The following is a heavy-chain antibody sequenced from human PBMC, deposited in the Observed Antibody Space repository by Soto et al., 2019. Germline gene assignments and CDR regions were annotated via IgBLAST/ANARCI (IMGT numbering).Heavy chain of an antibody. Sequence: ASVKVSCKASGGTFSSYTISWVRQAPGQGLEWMGRIIPILGIANYAQKFQGRVTITADKSTSTAYMELSSLRSEDTAVYYCARDTPLDYGSGTSLDYWGQGTLVTVSS. V-gene: IGHV1-69*04. J-gene: IGHJ4*02. CDR2: IIPILGIA. D-gene: IGHD3-10*01. CDR1: GGTFSSYT. CDR3: ARDTPLDYGSGTSLDY.